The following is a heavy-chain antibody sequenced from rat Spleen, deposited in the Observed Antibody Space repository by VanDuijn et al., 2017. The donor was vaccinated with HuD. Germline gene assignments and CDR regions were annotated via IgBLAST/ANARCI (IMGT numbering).Heavy chain of an antibody. Sequence: EVQLVESGGGLVQPGRSLKLSCAASGFTFSNYGMAWVRQAPTKGLEWVASISHEGSSPEYGNAVKGRFTISRDNVKNTLYLQMDSLRSEDTATYYCARRDYGYGFTYWGQGTLVTVSS. J-gene: IGHJ3*01. CDR1: GFTFSNYG. CDR2: ISHEGSSP. CDR3: ARRDYGYGFTY. V-gene: IGHV5-29*01. D-gene: IGHD1-7*01.